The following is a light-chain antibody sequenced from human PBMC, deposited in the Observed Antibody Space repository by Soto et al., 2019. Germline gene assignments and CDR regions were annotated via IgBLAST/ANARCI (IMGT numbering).Light chain of an antibody. Sequence: QSALTQPASVSGSPGQSITISCTGTSSHVRNYNLVSWYQQFPGKAPKLIIYDGNKRPSGVSNRFSGSNSANTASLTISGLQAEDEADYHCCSYAGSSTVVFGGGTKLTVL. J-gene: IGLJ2*01. CDR2: DGN. CDR1: SSHVRNYNL. CDR3: CSYAGSSTVV. V-gene: IGLV2-23*01.